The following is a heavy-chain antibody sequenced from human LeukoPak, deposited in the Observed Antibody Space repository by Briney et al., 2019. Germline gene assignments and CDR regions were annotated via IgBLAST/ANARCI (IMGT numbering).Heavy chain of an antibody. CDR2: ISAYNGNT. CDR3: ARTYYDFWSGYSYFDY. D-gene: IGHD3-3*01. V-gene: IGHV1-18*01. Sequence: ASVKVSCKASGYTFTSYGISWVRQAPGQGLEWMGWISAYNGNTNYAQKLQGRVTMTTDTSTSTAYMELRSLRSDDTAVYYCARTYYDFWSGYSYFDYWGQGTLVTVSS. CDR1: GYTFTSYG. J-gene: IGHJ4*02.